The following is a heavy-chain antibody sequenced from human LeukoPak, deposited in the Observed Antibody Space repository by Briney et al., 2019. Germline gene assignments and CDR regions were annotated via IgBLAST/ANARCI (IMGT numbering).Heavy chain of an antibody. V-gene: IGHV3-9*01. CDR3: AKDAGYSSGWYYFDY. Sequence: QTGGSLRLSCAASGFTFDDYAMHWVRQAPGKGLEWVSGISWNSGSIGSADSVKGRFTISRDNAKNSLYLQMNSLRAEDTALYYCAKDAGYSSGWYYFDYWGQGTLVTVSS. CDR1: GFTFDDYA. CDR2: ISWNSGSI. J-gene: IGHJ4*02. D-gene: IGHD6-19*01.